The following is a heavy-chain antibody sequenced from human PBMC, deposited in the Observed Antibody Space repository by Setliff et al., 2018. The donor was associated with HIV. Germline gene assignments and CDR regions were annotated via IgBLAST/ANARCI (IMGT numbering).Heavy chain of an antibody. Sequence: PSETLSLTCTVSGDSVNNDYYYWTWIRQPAAKGLEWIGRIYASGSTNYNPSLKSRVTTSVDTSKNQFSLKLGSVTAADTAMYYCARRGGIAVSGRGVTRAFDMWGQGTLVTVSS. V-gene: IGHV4-61*02. D-gene: IGHD6-19*01. CDR3: ARRGGIAVSGRGVTRAFDM. J-gene: IGHJ3*02. CDR1: GDSVNNDYYY. CDR2: IYASGST.